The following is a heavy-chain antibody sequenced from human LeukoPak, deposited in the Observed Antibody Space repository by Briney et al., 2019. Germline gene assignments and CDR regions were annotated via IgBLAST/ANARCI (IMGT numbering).Heavy chain of an antibody. V-gene: IGHV4-59*08. Sequence: SETLSLTCTVSGGSISSYYWSWIRQPPGKGLEWIGYIYYSGSTYYNPSLKSRVTISVDTSKNQFSLKLSSVTAADTAVYYCARAYGNGMDVWGQGTTVTVSS. CDR3: ARAYGNGMDV. J-gene: IGHJ6*02. CDR2: IYYSGST. CDR1: GGSISSYY. D-gene: IGHD3-10*01.